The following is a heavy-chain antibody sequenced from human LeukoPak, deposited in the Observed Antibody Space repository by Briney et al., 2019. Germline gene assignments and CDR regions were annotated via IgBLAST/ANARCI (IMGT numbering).Heavy chain of an antibody. CDR2: IYTSGST. J-gene: IGHJ4*02. CDR3: AREQTPKQWLVR. Sequence: NPSETLSLTCTVSGGSISSGSYYWSWIRQPAGKGLEWIGRIYTSGSTNYNPSLKSRVTISVDTSKNQFSLKLSSVTATDTAVYYCAREQTPKQWLVRWGQGTLVTV. V-gene: IGHV4-61*02. D-gene: IGHD6-19*01. CDR1: GGSISSGSYY.